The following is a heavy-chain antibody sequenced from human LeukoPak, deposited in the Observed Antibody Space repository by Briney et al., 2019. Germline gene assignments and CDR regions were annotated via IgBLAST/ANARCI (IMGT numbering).Heavy chain of an antibody. D-gene: IGHD1-26*01. CDR2: ISSSGTTI. CDR1: GFTFSSYE. CDR3: ARSSGTYHFDY. Sequence: PGGSLRLSCAASGFTFSSYEMNWVRQAPGKGLEWVSYISSSGTTIYYADSVKGRFTISRDNAKNSLFLQVNSLRAEDTAVYYCARSSGTYHFDYWGQGTLVTVS. J-gene: IGHJ4*02. V-gene: IGHV3-48*03.